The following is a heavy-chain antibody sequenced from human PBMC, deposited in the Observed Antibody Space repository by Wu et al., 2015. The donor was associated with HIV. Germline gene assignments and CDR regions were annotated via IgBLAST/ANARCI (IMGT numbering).Heavy chain of an antibody. CDR2: ISAYNGNT. D-gene: IGHD6-19*01. Sequence: QVQLVQSGAEVKKPGSSVKVSCKASGGTFSTYAISWVRQAPGQGLEWMGWISAYNGNTNYAQKLQGRVTMTTDTSTSTAYMELRSLRSDDTAVYYCARDEGLYSSGWYSSGMDVWGQGTTVTVSS. CDR1: GGTFSTYA. CDR3: ARDEGLYSSGWYSSGMDV. J-gene: IGHJ6*02. V-gene: IGHV1-18*01.